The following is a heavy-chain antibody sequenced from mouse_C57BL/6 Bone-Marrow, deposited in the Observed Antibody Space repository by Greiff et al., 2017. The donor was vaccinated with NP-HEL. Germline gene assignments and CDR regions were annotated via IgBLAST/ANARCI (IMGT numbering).Heavy chain of an antibody. CDR1: GYAFSSSW. CDR3: ARGIWDYDGYFDV. Sequence: QVQLQQSGPELVKPGASVKISCKASGYAFSSSWMNWVKQRPGKGLEWIGRIYPGDGDTNYNGKFKGKATLTADKSSSTAYMQLSSLTSEDSAVYFCARGIWDYDGYFDVWGKGTTVTVSS. J-gene: IGHJ1*03. V-gene: IGHV1-82*01. D-gene: IGHD2-4*01. CDR2: IYPGDGDT.